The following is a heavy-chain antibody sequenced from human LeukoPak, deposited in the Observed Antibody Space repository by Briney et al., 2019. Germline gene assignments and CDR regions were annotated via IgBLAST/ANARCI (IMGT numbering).Heavy chain of an antibody. CDR1: GGSISSYY. CDR3: ARDRRESTKPNDAFDI. D-gene: IGHD1-1*01. V-gene: IGHV4-59*01. CDR2: IYYSGST. J-gene: IGHJ3*02. Sequence: PSETLSLTCSVSGGSISSYYWSWIRQPPGKGLEWIGYIYYSGSTNYNPSLESRVTISIDTSKKQLSLKLRSVTAADTAVYYCARDRRESTKPNDAFDIWAKGQWSPSLQ.